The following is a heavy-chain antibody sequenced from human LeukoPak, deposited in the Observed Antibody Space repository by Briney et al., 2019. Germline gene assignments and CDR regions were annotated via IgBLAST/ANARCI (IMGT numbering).Heavy chain of an antibody. CDR2: INPNSGGT. Sequence: ASVKVSCKASGYTFTGYYMHWVRQAPGQGLEWMGWINPNSGGTNYAQKFQGRVTMTRDTSISTAYMELSRLRSDDTAVYYCARVMGTYCGGDCYSGFVYWGQGTLVTVSS. J-gene: IGHJ4*02. D-gene: IGHD2-21*01. CDR1: GYTFTGYY. CDR3: ARVMGTYCGGDCYSGFVY. V-gene: IGHV1-2*02.